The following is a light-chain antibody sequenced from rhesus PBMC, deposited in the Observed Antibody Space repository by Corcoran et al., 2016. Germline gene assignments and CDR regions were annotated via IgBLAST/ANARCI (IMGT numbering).Light chain of an antibody. V-gene: IGKV1-19*01. CDR1: QNINNW. CDR3: QQYDDLPYS. Sequence: DIQMTQSPSSLSASVGDKVTITCHASQNINNWLAWYQQKPGKAPKHLIYDASNLHGGVPFRFSGSGSGTDYTLSISSLQPEDSATYYCQQYDDLPYSFGQGTKVEIK. CDR2: DAS. J-gene: IGKJ2*01.